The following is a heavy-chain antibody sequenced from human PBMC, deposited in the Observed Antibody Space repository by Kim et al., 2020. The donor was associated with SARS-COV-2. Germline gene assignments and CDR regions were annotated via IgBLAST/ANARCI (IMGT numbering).Heavy chain of an antibody. CDR3: ARSGVLGYSYFFDP. CDR1: GYTFTGYY. V-gene: IGHV1-2*02. D-gene: IGHD5-18*01. Sequence: ASVKVSCKASGYTFTGYYMHWVRQAPGQGLEWMGWINPNSGGTNYAQKFQGRVTMTRDTSISTAYMELSRLRSDDTAVYYCARSGVLGYSYFFDPWGQGTLVTVSS. J-gene: IGHJ5*02. CDR2: INPNSGGT.